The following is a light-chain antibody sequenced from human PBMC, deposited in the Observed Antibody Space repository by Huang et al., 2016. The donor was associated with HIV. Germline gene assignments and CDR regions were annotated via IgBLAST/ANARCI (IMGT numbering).Light chain of an antibody. CDR2: WAS. J-gene: IGKJ3*01. Sequence: EILMTQSPDSLAVSLGERATINCKSSRSVLYSSNNKNYLAWYQQKPGQPTKLLIHWASTRESGVPDRFSGSGSGTDFTLTISSLQAEDVAVYHCQQYYTTPFTFGPGTRVDI. V-gene: IGKV4-1*01. CDR3: QQYYTTPFT. CDR1: RSVLYSSNNKNY.